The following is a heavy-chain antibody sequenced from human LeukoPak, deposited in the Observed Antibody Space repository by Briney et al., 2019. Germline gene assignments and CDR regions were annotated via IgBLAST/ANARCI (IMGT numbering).Heavy chain of an antibody. J-gene: IGHJ4*02. CDR2: ISSSSSTI. V-gene: IGHV3-48*01. Sequence: GGSLRLSCAASGFTFSSYSMNWVRQAPGKGLEWVSYISSSSSTIYYADSVKGRFTISRDNAKNSLYLQMNSLRAEDTAVYYCARDAYIVVPDYWGQGTLVTVSS. CDR1: GFTFSSYS. D-gene: IGHD2-21*01. CDR3: ARDAYIVVPDY.